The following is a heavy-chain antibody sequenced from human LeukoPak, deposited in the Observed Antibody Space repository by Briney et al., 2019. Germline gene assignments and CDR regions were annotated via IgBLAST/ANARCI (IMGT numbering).Heavy chain of an antibody. D-gene: IGHD4-17*01. Sequence: SETLSLTCTVSGGSLSSSSYYWGWIRQPPGKGLEWIGSIYYSGSTYYNPSLKSRVTISVDTSKNQFSLKLSSVTAADTAVYYCARDYGDYPPPYYGMDVWGQGTTVTVSS. V-gene: IGHV4-39*02. CDR2: IYYSGST. J-gene: IGHJ6*02. CDR3: ARDYGDYPPPYYGMDV. CDR1: GGSLSSSSYY.